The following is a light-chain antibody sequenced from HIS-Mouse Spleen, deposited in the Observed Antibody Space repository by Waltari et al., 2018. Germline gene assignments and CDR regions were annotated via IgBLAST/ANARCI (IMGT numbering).Light chain of an antibody. Sequence: SYELTQPPSVSVSPGQTARITCSGDALPKKYAYWYQQKSGQAPVLVIYEDSKRPSWIPERVSGSSSGTMATWTISGAQVEDEADYYCYSTDSSGNHRVFGGGTKLTVL. CDR3: YSTDSSGNHRV. J-gene: IGLJ2*01. CDR1: ALPKKY. CDR2: EDS. V-gene: IGLV3-10*01.